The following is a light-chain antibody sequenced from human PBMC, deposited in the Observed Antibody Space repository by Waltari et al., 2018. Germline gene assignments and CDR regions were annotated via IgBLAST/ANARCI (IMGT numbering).Light chain of an antibody. J-gene: IGKJ4*01. CDR1: QSVNNN. Sequence: DIQMTQSPSTLSASVGDRVTITCRASQSVNNNLAWYQQKPGKAPKVLIHKASRLESGVPARFSGSGFGTEFTLTSSSLQPDDSATYYCQEYDSLPITFGGGTKVEIK. V-gene: IGKV1-5*03. CDR3: QEYDSLPIT. CDR2: KAS.